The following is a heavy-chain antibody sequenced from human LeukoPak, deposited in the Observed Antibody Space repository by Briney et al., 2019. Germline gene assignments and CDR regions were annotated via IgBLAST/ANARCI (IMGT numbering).Heavy chain of an antibody. CDR1: GYTFTGYY. CDR2: INPNSGGT. J-gene: IGHJ5*02. D-gene: IGHD1-26*01. V-gene: IGHV1-2*02. CDR3: ARDNSVGETAWWFDP. Sequence: ASVKVSCKASGYTFTGYYMHWVRQAPGQGLEWMGWINPNSGGTNYAQKFQGRVTMTRDTSISTAYMELTSLTSDDTAVYYCARDNSVGETAWWFDPWGQGTLVTVSS.